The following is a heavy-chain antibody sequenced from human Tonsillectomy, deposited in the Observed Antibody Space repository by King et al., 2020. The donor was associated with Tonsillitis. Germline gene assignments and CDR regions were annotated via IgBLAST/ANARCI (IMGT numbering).Heavy chain of an antibody. V-gene: IGHV3-7*01. D-gene: IGHD4-11*01. J-gene: IGHJ4*02. Sequence: VQLVESGGGLVQPGGSLRLSCAASGFTFSSYWMSWVRQAPGKGLEWVANINQDGSEKYYVDSVKGRFTISRDNAKNSLYLQMSSLRAEDTAVYYCARAPLATVMGYYVDYWGQGTLVTVSS. CDR2: INQDGSEK. CDR3: ARAPLATVMGYYVDY. CDR1: GFTFSSYW.